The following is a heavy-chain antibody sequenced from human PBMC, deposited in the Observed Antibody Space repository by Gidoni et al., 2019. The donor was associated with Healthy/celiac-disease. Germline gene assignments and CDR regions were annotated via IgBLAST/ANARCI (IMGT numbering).Heavy chain of an antibody. J-gene: IGHJ5*02. CDR1: GGSFSGYY. D-gene: IGHD2-15*01. CDR3: ARDGGYCSGGSCYKWFDP. CDR2: INHSGST. Sequence: QVQLQQRGAGLLKPSETLSLTCAVYGGSFSGYYWSWIRQPPGKGLEWIGEINHSGSTNYNPSLKSRVTISVDTSKNQFSLKLSSVTAADTAVYYCARDGGYCSGGSCYKWFDPWGQGTLVTVSS. V-gene: IGHV4-34*01.